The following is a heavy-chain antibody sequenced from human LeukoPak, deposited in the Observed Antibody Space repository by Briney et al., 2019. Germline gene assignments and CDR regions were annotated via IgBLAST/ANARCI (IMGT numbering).Heavy chain of an antibody. CDR3: ARQRQLERTDY. CDR1: GGSISSSSYY. D-gene: IGHD1-1*01. CDR2: IYYSGST. J-gene: IGHJ4*02. Sequence: PSETLSLTCTVSGGSISSSSYYWGWIRQPPGKGLEWIGSIYYSGSTYYNPSLKSRVTISVDTSKNQFSLKLSSVTAADTAVYYCARQRQLERTDYWGQGTLVTVSS. V-gene: IGHV4-39*01.